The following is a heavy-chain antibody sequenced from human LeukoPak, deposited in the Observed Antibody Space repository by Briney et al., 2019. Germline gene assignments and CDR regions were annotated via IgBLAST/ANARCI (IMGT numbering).Heavy chain of an antibody. J-gene: IGHJ6*02. CDR1: GGSISSYY. CDR3: ARDSRYSYGSGGMDV. CDR2: IYYTGST. Sequence: KTSETLSLTCTVSGGSISSYYWSWIRQPPGKGLEWIGYIYYTGSTNYNPSLKSRVTISIDTSRSQFSLKLTSVTVADTAVYYCARDSRYSYGSGGMDVWGQGTTVTVSS. D-gene: IGHD3-10*01. V-gene: IGHV4-59*01.